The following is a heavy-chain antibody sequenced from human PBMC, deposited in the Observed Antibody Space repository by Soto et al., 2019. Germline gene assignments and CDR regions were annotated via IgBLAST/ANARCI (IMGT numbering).Heavy chain of an antibody. V-gene: IGHV3-20*04. J-gene: IGHJ4*02. Sequence: EVQLVESGGGVVRPGGSLRLSCAASGFTFDDYGMSWVRQAPGKGLEWVSGINWNGGSTGYADSVKGRFTISRDNATHSLYLQMTSLRAEATALYYCARLYSSGWYGPGRYWGQGTLVTVSS. CDR3: ARLYSSGWYGPGRY. D-gene: IGHD6-19*01. CDR1: GFTFDDYG. CDR2: INWNGGST.